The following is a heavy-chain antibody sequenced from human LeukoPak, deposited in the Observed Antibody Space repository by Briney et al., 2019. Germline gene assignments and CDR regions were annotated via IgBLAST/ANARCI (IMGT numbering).Heavy chain of an antibody. CDR1: GFTVSSDY. J-gene: IGHJ4*02. Sequence: PGGSLRLSCAASGFTVSSDYMGWVRQAPGKGLEYVSIIYSGGNTYYADSVKGRFTISRDHSKNTLYLQMNSLRAEDTAVYYCARDSPKVHSSASFYFFDYWGQGTLVSVSS. CDR3: ARDSPKVHSSASFYFFDY. CDR2: IYSGGNT. D-gene: IGHD3-22*01. V-gene: IGHV3-66*02.